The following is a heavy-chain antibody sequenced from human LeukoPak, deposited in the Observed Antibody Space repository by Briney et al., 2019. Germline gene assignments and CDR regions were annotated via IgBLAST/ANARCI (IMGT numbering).Heavy chain of an antibody. CDR1: GGSISSSNW. CDR2: IYTSGST. CDR3: ARATAGSSTYYYDSSGSKGPFDY. J-gene: IGHJ4*02. D-gene: IGHD3-22*01. V-gene: IGHV4-4*02. Sequence: SGTLSLTCAVSGGSISSSNWWSWVRQPPGKGLEWIGRIYTSGSTNYNPSLKSRVTMSVDTSKNQFSLKLSSVTAADTAVYYCARATAGSSTYYYDSSGSKGPFDYWGQGTLVTVSS.